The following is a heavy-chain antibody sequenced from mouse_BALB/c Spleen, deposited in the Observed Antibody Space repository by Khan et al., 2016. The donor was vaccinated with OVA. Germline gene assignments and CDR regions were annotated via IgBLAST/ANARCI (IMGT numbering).Heavy chain of an antibody. D-gene: IGHD2-14*01. CDR2: INPGSSTI. Sequence: EVKLLESGGGLVQPGGSLILSCAASGFDFSKYWMSWARQAPGKGQEWIGEINPGSSTINYTPSLKDKFIISRDNAKNTLYLQMNKVRSEDTALYYCARLGRYGFSDSWGQGTTLTVSS. CDR3: ARLGRYGFSDS. V-gene: IGHV4-2*02. CDR1: GFDFSKYW. J-gene: IGHJ2*01.